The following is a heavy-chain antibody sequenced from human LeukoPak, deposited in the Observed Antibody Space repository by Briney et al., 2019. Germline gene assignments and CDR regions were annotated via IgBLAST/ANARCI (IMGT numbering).Heavy chain of an antibody. V-gene: IGHV3-73*01. D-gene: IGHD6-6*01. CDR1: GFTFSGSA. CDR2: IRSKANSYAT. Sequence: GGSLKLSCAASGFTFSGSAMHWVRQASGKGLEWVGRIRSKANSYATAYAASVKGRFTISRDDSKNTAYLQMNSLKTEDTAVYYCTRHWLQPLSIAARPFYYYYMDVWGKGTTVTVSS. CDR3: TRHWLQPLSIAARPFYYYYMDV. J-gene: IGHJ6*03.